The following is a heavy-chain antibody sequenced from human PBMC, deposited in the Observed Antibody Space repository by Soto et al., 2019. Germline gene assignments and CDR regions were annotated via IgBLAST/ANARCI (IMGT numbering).Heavy chain of an antibody. J-gene: IGHJ4*02. Sequence: QVQLVQSGAEVTKPGASVKVSCKASGYTFTSHGISWVRQAPGQGLEWMGWISGYNGNTNYAQKRQGRVTITIYTSTSTAYMDVRSLISEDTAVYYCARAQFGGYKFGIDYWGQGHLVTVSS. CDR1: GYTFTSHG. D-gene: IGHD5-18*01. CDR3: ARAQFGGYKFGIDY. V-gene: IGHV1-18*01. CDR2: ISGYNGNT.